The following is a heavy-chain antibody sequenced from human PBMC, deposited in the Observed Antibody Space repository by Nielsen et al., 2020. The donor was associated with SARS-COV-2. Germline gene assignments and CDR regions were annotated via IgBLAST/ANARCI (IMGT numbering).Heavy chain of an antibody. V-gene: IGHV3-11*01. Sequence: GSLKISCAASGFTFSDYYMSWIRQAPGKGLEWVSYISSSGSTIYYADSVKGRFTISRDNAKNSLYLQMNSLRAEDTAVYYCARDGSVVPAAKYYYYGMDVWGQGTTVTVSS. CDR3: ARDGSVVPAAKYYYYGMDV. D-gene: IGHD2-2*01. CDR1: GFTFSDYY. CDR2: ISSSGSTI. J-gene: IGHJ6*02.